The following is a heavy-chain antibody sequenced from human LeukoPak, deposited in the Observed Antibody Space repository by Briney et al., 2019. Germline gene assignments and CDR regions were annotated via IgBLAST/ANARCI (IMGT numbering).Heavy chain of an antibody. CDR2: ISYDGTKK. CDR3: ARSPYLGSGYFDL. Sequence: PGGSLRLSCAASGFTFNSYAMHWVRQAPGKGLERVALISYDGTKKYFVDSAKGRFTISRDNSMKTLDLQMNTLSADDTAIYYCARSPYLGSGYFDLWGRGTLVTVSS. D-gene: IGHD1-26*01. V-gene: IGHV3-30*01. J-gene: IGHJ2*01. CDR1: GFTFNSYA.